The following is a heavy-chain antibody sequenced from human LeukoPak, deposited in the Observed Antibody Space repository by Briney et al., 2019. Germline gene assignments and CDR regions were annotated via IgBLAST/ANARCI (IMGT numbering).Heavy chain of an antibody. D-gene: IGHD2-2*01. CDR3: ARESRSSNQMGLFDY. CDR2: IIPIFGTA. J-gene: IGHJ4*02. CDR1: GGTFSSYA. Sequence: ASVKASCKASGGTFSSYAISWVRQAPGQGLEWMGGIIPIFGTANYAQKFQGRVTITADESTSTAYMELSSLRSEDTAVYYCARESRSSNQMGLFDYWGQGTLVTVSS. V-gene: IGHV1-69*13.